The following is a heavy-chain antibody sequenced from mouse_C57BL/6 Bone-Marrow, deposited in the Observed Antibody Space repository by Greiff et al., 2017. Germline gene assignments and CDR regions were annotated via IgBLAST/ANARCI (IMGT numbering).Heavy chain of an antibody. CDR1: GYTFTSYW. CDR3: APINAWFAY. J-gene: IGHJ3*01. CDR2: IHPNSGST. Sequence: VQLQQPGAELVKPGASVKLSCKASGYTFTSYWMHWVKQRPGQGLEWIGMIHPNSGSTNYNEMFKSKATLTVDKSSSTDYMQMSSLTSEDSSVYYYAPINAWFAYWGQGTLVTVSA. V-gene: IGHV1-64*01.